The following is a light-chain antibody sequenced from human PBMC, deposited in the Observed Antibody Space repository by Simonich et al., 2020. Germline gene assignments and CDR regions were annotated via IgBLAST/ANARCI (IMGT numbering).Light chain of an antibody. Sequence: AIQLTQSPSSLSASVGDRVTITCRASQGISSALAWYQQKPGKAPKLLIYDASSLESGVPSRCSGRGSGTDFTLTISSLQPEDFATYYCQQFNSYPITFGQGTRLEIK. V-gene: IGKV1-13*02. CDR1: QGISSA. CDR2: DAS. J-gene: IGKJ5*01. CDR3: QQFNSYPIT.